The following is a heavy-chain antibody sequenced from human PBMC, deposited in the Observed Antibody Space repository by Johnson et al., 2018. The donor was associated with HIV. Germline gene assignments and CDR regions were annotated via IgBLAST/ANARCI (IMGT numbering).Heavy chain of an antibody. CDR1: EFTFSGSA. J-gene: IGHJ3*02. Sequence: MLLVESGGGVVRPGGSLRLSCAASEFTFSGSAMSWVRQAPGKGLEWVSAISGSGGSTYYADSVKGRFTISRDNSKNTLYLQMNSLRAEDTAVYYCARAGIVFDIWGQGTMVTVSS. D-gene: IGHD2-15*01. CDR2: ISGSGGST. V-gene: IGHV3-23*04. CDR3: ARAGIVFDI.